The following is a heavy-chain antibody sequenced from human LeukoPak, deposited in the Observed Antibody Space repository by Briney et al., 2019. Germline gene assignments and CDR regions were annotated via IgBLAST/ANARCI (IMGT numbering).Heavy chain of an antibody. D-gene: IGHD3-16*01. V-gene: IGHV3-11*04. CDR3: ASAVMGDHDAFDI. CDR1: GFTFSDYY. CDR2: ISSSGSTI. J-gene: IGHJ3*02. Sequence: GGSLRLSCAASGFTFSDYYMSWIRQAPGKGLEWVSYISSSGSTIYYAVSVKGRFTISRDNAKNSLYLQMNSLRAEDTAVYYCASAVMGDHDAFDIWGQGAMVTVSS.